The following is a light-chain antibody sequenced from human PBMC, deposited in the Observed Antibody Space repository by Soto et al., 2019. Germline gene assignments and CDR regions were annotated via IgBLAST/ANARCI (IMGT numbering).Light chain of an antibody. CDR1: QSVSSSY. V-gene: IGKV3-20*01. J-gene: IGKJ4*01. CDR3: KQYGSSLN. CDR2: GAS. Sequence: EIVLTQSPGTLSLSPVERATLSCRASQSVSSSYLAWYQQKPGQAPRLLIYGASSRATGIPDRFSGSGSGTDFTLTISRLEPEDFAVYYCKQYGSSLNFGGGTKVDIK.